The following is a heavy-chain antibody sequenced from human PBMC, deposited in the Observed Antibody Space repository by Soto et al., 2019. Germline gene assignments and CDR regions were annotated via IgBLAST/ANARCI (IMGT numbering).Heavy chain of an antibody. D-gene: IGHD3-9*01. J-gene: IGHJ6*02. Sequence: PSETLSLTCTVSGDSIRSDNHYWSWIRQPPGKGLEWIGYIYYSGSTYSSPSLKSRVTISVDTSKNQFYLKLNSVTAADTAVYYCARVDILTGYGCMDVWGQGTTVTVSS. V-gene: IGHV4-30-4*01. CDR3: ARVDILTGYGCMDV. CDR2: IYYSGST. CDR1: GDSIRSDNHY.